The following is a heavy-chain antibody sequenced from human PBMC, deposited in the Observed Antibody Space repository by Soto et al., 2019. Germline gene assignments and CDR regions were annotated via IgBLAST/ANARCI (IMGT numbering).Heavy chain of an antibody. J-gene: IGHJ4*02. CDR1: GGSISSYF. Sequence: SETLSLTCTVSGGSISSYFWSWIRQPAGKGLEWIGRIYTTGSTNYNPSLKRRVTMSVDTSENQVSLKLSSVTAAGTAVYYCARLLSGRDGKTRNPADSGGDCHIGYWGQRTLVTGSS. CDR3: ARLLSGRDGKTRNPADSGGDCHIGY. V-gene: IGHV4-4*07. CDR2: IYTTGST. D-gene: IGHD2-21*02.